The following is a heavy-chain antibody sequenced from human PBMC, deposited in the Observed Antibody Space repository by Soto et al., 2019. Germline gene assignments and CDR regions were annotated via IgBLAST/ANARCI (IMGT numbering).Heavy chain of an antibody. V-gene: IGHV1-3*01. Sequence: ASVKVSCKASGYTFTTYAIHWVRQAPGQRLEWMGWINAGNGNTKYSQKFQDRVTITRDTSASSAYMALRSLRSEDTAVYYCAREHDSLSLYAYAIWRPGTIATVS. CDR1: GYTFTTYA. J-gene: IGHJ3*02. CDR2: INAGNGNT. D-gene: IGHD3-3*01. CDR3: AREHDSLSLYAYAI.